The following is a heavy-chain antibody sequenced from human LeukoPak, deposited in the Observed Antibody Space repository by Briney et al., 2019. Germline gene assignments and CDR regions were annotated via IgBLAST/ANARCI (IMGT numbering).Heavy chain of an antibody. J-gene: IGHJ4*02. CDR2: IIPIFGTA. D-gene: IGHD3-3*01. Sequence: SVKVSCKASGGTFSSYAISWVRQAPGQGLEWMGRIIPIFGTANYAQKFQGRVTITTDESTSTAYMELSRLRSEDTAVYYCARDAAADFWTAGYYFDYWGQGTLVTVSS. CDR1: GGTFSSYA. V-gene: IGHV1-69*05. CDR3: ARDAAADFWTAGYYFDY.